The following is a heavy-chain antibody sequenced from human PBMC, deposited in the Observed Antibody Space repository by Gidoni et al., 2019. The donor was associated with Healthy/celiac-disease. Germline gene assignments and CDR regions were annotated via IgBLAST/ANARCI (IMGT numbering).Heavy chain of an antibody. CDR2: ISGSGGST. Sequence: EVQLLESGVALVQPGGSLRLSCSASGFTFSSYAMSWVRQAPGKGLEWVSAISGSGGSTYYADSVKGRFTISRDNSKNTLYLQMNSLRAEDTAVYYCASESGITIFSWGQGTMVTVSS. V-gene: IGHV3-23*01. D-gene: IGHD3-3*01. CDR3: ASESGITIFS. CDR1: GFTFSSYA. J-gene: IGHJ3*01.